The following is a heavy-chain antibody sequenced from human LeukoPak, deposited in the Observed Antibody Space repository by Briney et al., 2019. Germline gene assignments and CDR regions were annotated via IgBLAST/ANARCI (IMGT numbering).Heavy chain of an antibody. CDR3: ARIYCSGGSCYSGQLFYFDY. CDR2: IYSGGST. V-gene: IGHV3-66*01. Sequence: GGSLRLSCAASGFTVSSTYIMSWVRQAPGKGLEWVSLIYSGGSTYYADSVKGRFTISRDNAKNSLYLQMNSLRAEDTAVYYCARIYCSGGSCYSGQLFYFDYWGQGTLVTVSS. J-gene: IGHJ4*02. D-gene: IGHD2-15*01. CDR1: GFTVSSTY.